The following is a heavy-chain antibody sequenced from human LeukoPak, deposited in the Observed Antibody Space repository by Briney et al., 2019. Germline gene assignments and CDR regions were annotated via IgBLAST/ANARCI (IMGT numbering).Heavy chain of an antibody. CDR1: GFTFSSYA. CDR3: ATHLHCSSTSCYAQTALDYFDY. D-gene: IGHD2-2*01. CDR2: ISYDGSNK. V-gene: IGHV3-30*04. J-gene: IGHJ4*02. Sequence: GGSLRLSCAASGFTFSSYAMHWVRQAPGKGLEWVAVISYDGSNKYYADSVKGRFTISRDNAKNSLYLQMNSLRAEDTAVYYCATHLHCSSTSCYAQTALDYFDYWGQGTLVTVSS.